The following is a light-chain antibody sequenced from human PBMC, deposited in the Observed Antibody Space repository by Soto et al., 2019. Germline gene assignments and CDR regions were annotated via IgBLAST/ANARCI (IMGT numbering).Light chain of an antibody. CDR2: AAS. CDR3: QQSYSTPPWT. Sequence: DIQMTQSPSSLSASVGDRVTITCRASQSVHIYLNWYQQKPGKAPKLLIYAASSLQSGVPSRFSGSGSGTDFTLTISNLQPEDFASYYCQQSYSTPPWTFGQGTKVDTK. J-gene: IGKJ1*01. CDR1: QSVHIY. V-gene: IGKV1-39*01.